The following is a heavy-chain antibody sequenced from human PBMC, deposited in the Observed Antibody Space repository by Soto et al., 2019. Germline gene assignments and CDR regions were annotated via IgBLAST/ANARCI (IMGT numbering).Heavy chain of an antibody. Sequence: PVESLKISSKGSGYSFTSYWIGWVRQMPGKGLEWMGIIYPGDSDTRYSPSFQGQVTISADKSISTAYLQWSSLKASDTAMYYCARYCTNGVCYPYGMDVWGQGTTVTVS. D-gene: IGHD2-8*01. CDR2: IYPGDSDT. CDR3: ARYCTNGVCYPYGMDV. V-gene: IGHV5-51*01. CDR1: GYSFTSYW. J-gene: IGHJ6*02.